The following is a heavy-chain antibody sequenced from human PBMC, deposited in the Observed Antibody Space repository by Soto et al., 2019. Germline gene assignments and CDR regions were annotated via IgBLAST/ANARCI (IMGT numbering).Heavy chain of an antibody. Sequence: QVRLVQSGAEMKKPGASVKVSCKASGYTFTSYGISWVRQAPGQGLEWMGWISAYHGNTDYALKVQGRVTMTTETSTSTAYMELRGLRSDDTAVYYCARDLGEDFDYIHAYCGQGTLVTVSS. V-gene: IGHV1-18*01. D-gene: IGHD4-4*01. CDR2: ISAYHGNT. CDR1: GYTFTSYG. CDR3: ARDLGEDFDYIHAY. J-gene: IGHJ4*02.